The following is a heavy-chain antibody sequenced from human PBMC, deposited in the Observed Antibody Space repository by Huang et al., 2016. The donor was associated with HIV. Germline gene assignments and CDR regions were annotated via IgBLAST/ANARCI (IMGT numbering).Heavy chain of an antibody. CDR3: ARTVVEISAKDIKNYYYYMDV. D-gene: IGHD2-15*01. CDR2: IIPFFGTT. Sequence: QVQLVQSGAEVKKPGSSVKVSCKASGDTFSNYGISWGRQAPGQGLEWMVGIIPFFGTTNHAQRFKGRVTITADEATSTAYMELSSLRSEDTAVYYCARTVVEISAKDIKNYYYYMDVWGKGTTVTVSS. J-gene: IGHJ6*03. V-gene: IGHV1-69*13. CDR1: GDTFSNYG.